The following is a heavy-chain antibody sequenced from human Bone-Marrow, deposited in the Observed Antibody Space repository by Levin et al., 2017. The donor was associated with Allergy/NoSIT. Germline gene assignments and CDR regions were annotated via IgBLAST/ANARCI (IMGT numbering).Heavy chain of an antibody. J-gene: IGHJ6*02. Sequence: AASVKVSCKASGYSFTYFTLSWVRQAPGQGPEWMAWINTNTGNPTFAQGFTGRFVFSLDTSVSTAYLEISSLRAEDTAVYYCARQYYYYGLDVWGQGTTVTVSS. CDR2: INTNTGNP. CDR1: GYSFTYFT. CDR3: ARQYYYYGLDV. V-gene: IGHV7-4-1*02.